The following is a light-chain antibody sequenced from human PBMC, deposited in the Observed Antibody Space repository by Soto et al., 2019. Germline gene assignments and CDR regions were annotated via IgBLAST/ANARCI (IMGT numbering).Light chain of an antibody. Sequence: AIRMTQPPSSLSASTGDRVTITCLASQGISSYLAWYQQKPGKAPKLLIYAASTLQSGVPSRFSGSGSGTDFTLTISCLQSEDFATYYCQQYYSYPRTFGQGTKVDI. V-gene: IGKV1-8*01. CDR2: AAS. CDR3: QQYYSYPRT. CDR1: QGISSY. J-gene: IGKJ1*01.